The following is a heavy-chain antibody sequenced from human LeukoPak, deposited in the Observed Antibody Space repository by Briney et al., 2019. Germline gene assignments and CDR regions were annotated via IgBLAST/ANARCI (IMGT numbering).Heavy chain of an antibody. CDR1: GFTFSSYS. CDR3: AKSPTVDAAFDI. Sequence: GGSLRLSCAASGFTFSSYSMNWVRQAPGKGLEWVSSISSSSSYIYYADSVKGRFTISRDNAKNSLYLQMNSLRAEDTAVYYCAKSPTVDAAFDIWGQGTMVTVSS. D-gene: IGHD4-23*01. CDR2: ISSSSSYI. V-gene: IGHV3-21*04. J-gene: IGHJ3*02.